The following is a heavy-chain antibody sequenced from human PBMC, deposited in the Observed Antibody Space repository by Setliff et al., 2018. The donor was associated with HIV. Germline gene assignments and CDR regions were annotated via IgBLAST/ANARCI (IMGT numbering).Heavy chain of an antibody. V-gene: IGHV3-7*01. Sequence: GGSLRLSCAASGFTLSSYWMSWVRQAPGKGLEWVANIKQDGSEKYYVDSVKGRFTVSRDNAKNSLYLQMNTLRAEDTAVYFCARSPYGDYGLDYWGQGTLVTVSS. J-gene: IGHJ4*02. D-gene: IGHD4-17*01. CDR3: ARSPYGDYGLDY. CDR2: IKQDGSEK. CDR1: GFTLSSYW.